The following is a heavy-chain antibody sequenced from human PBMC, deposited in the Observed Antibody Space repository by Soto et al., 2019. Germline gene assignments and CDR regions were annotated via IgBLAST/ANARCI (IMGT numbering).Heavy chain of an antibody. CDR3: ANDIWENTTTYDYMDV. V-gene: IGHV3-9*01. Sequence: VQLVESGGGLVQPGRSLRLACAASGFTFDDYAMHWVRQAPGTGLEWVSGSSCNSGSIGYADSVKGRFPISRDNAKNALYMQMNSLRAEDTAFYYCANDIWENTTTYDYMDVWGRGTTVTVSS. J-gene: IGHJ6*03. D-gene: IGHD1-1*01. CDR1: GFTFDDYA. CDR2: SSCNSGSI.